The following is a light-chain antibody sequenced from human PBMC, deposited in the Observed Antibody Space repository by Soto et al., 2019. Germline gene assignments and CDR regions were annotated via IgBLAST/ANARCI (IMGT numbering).Light chain of an antibody. CDR1: QSVGGSY. CDR2: GSS. V-gene: IGKV3-20*01. CDR3: QQSVSAPPYT. J-gene: IGKJ2*01. Sequence: EIVLTQSPGTLSLSPGERATLSCRASQSVGGSYLAWDQHKPGQSPRLLIYGSSDSATGIPYRFRGSGSGTDFTLTISRGEPEDFAVYYCQQSVSAPPYTFGQGTKLEIK.